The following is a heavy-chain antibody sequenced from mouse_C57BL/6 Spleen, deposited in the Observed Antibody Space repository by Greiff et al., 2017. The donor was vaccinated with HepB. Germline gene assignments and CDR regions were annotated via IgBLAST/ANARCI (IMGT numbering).Heavy chain of an antibody. Sequence: QVQLQQSGAELVRPGASVTLSCKASGYTFTDYEMHWVKQTPVHGLEWIGAIDPETGGTAYNQKFKGKAILTADKSSSTAYMELRSLTSEDSAVYYCTRSLITGPFAYWGQGTLVTVSA. J-gene: IGHJ3*01. V-gene: IGHV1-15*01. CDR3: TRSLITGPFAY. D-gene: IGHD6-2*01. CDR1: GYTFTDYE. CDR2: IDPETGGT.